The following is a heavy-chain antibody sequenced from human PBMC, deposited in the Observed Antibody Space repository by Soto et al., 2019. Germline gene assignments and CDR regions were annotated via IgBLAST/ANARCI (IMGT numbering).Heavy chain of an antibody. Sequence: QVQLVESGGGLVKPGGSLRLSCAGSGFTFSDYYMSWIRQAPGKGLEWVSYISSSGSTIYYADSVKGRFTISRDNAKNSLYPQINSLRAEDTAVYSCARPGGYHYYYYYGMDVWGQGTTVTVSS. J-gene: IGHJ6*02. CDR2: ISSSGSTI. CDR1: GFTFSDYY. CDR3: ARPGGYHYYYYYGMDV. D-gene: IGHD6-13*01. V-gene: IGHV3-11*01.